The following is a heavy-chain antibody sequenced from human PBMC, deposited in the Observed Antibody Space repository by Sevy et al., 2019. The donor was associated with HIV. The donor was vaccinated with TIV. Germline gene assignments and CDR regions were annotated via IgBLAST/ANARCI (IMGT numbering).Heavy chain of an antibody. CDR2: ISSSSSYI. Sequence: GESLKISCAASGFTFSSYSMNWVRQAPGKGLEWVSSISSSSSYIYYADSVKGRFTISRDNAKNSLYLQMNSLRAEDTAVYYCARAGKYCSSTSCYKDYYGMYVWGQGTTVTVSS. D-gene: IGHD2-2*02. CDR3: ARAGKYCSSTSCYKDYYGMYV. J-gene: IGHJ6*02. V-gene: IGHV3-21*01. CDR1: GFTFSSYS.